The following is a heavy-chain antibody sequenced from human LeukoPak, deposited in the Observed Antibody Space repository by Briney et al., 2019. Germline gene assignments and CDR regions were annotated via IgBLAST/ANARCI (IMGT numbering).Heavy chain of an antibody. V-gene: IGHV3-21*01. Sequence: PGRSLRLSCAASGFTFSSYSMNWVRQAPGKGLEWVSSVSSSSSYIYYADSVKGRFTISRDNAKNSLYLQMNSLRAEDTAVYYCARDLYYDSSGYYGGYFDYWGQGTLVTVPS. CDR3: ARDLYYDSSGYYGGYFDY. J-gene: IGHJ4*02. D-gene: IGHD3-22*01. CDR1: GFTFSSYS. CDR2: VSSSSSYI.